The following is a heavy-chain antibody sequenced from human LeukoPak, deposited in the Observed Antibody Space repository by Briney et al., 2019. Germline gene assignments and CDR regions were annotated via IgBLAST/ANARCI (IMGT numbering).Heavy chain of an antibody. CDR3: ARGEIVEMATIDY. CDR2: IIPIFGIA. Sequence: ASVKVSCKASGGTFSSYAISWVRQAPGQGLEWMGRIIPIFGIANYAQKFQGRVTITADKSTSTAYMELSSLRSEDMAVYYCARGEIVEMATIDYWGQGTLVTVSS. J-gene: IGHJ4*02. CDR1: GGTFSSYA. D-gene: IGHD5-24*01. V-gene: IGHV1-69*04.